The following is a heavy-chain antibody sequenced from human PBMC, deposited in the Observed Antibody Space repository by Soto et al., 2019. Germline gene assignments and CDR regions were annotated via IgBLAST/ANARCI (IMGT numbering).Heavy chain of an antibody. V-gene: IGHV4-30-2*01. J-gene: IGHJ4*02. CDR3: ARAYYGGSDY. CDR1: GVSINSGDYS. CDR2: IYHTGTT. D-gene: IGHD2-21*01. Sequence: SETLSLTCTVSGVSINSGDYSWTWIRQPPGKGLEWIGYIYHTGTTYYNMSLKSRVTISVDRSKNQFSLKLSSVTAADTAVYYCARAYYGGSDYWGQGTLVTVSS.